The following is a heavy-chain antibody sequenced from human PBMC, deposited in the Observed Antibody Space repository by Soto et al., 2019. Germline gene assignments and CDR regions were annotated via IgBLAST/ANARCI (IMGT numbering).Heavy chain of an antibody. CDR3: ARGAIFRVVTPRLYYYYGMGV. V-gene: IGHV1-69*19. CDR1: GGTFSSYA. CDR2: VIPIFGTA. J-gene: IGHJ6*01. Sequence: QVQLVQSGAEVKKPGSSVKVSCKASGGTFSSYAISWVRQAPGQGLEWMGGVIPIFGTANYAQKFQGRVTITADEYTSPAYMELSSLRSEDTVVYYCARGAIFRVVTPRLYYYYGMGVWGQGTTGPLSS. D-gene: IGHD3-3*01.